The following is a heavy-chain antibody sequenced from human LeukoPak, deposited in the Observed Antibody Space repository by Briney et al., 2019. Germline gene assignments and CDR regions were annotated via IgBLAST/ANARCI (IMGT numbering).Heavy chain of an antibody. CDR2: FYHGGST. V-gene: IGHV4-38-2*02. CDR3: ARVAGFSSWDWFDP. CDR1: GYSISTGYY. Sequence: SETLSLTCTVSGYSISTGYYWDWIRQPPGKGLEWIGTFYHGGSTYYNPSLKSRVTISVDTSKNQFSLKLSSVTAADTAVYYCARVAGFSSWDWFDPWGQGTLVTVSS. J-gene: IGHJ5*02. D-gene: IGHD6-13*01.